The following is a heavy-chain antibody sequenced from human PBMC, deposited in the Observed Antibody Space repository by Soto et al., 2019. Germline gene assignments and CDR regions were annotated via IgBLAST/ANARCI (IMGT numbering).Heavy chain of an antibody. CDR1: GGTFSSYA. CDR3: ARADRAIYDYIWGSYLFDY. Sequence: GAQLKVSCKASGGTFSSYAISWVRQAPGQGLEWMGGINPICGTTNYAQKFQGWVTMTRDTSISTAYMELSRLRSDDTAVYYCARADRAIYDYIWGSYLFDYWGQGTLVTVSS. J-gene: IGHJ4*02. V-gene: IGHV1-2*04. D-gene: IGHD3-16*02. CDR2: INPICGTT.